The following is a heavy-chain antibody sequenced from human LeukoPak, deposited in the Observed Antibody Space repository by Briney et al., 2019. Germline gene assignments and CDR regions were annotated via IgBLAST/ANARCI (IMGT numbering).Heavy chain of an antibody. CDR2: LYYSGST. CDR3: ARDSRTTTAFDI. J-gene: IGHJ3*02. CDR1: GDSISSSRHY. V-gene: IGHV4-39*07. D-gene: IGHD1-1*01. Sequence: SETLSLTCTVSGDSISSSRHYWGWIRQPPGKGLEWIASLYYSGSTFYNPSLKSRVTISVDTSKNQFSLKLSSVTAADTAVYHCARDSRTTTAFDIWGQGTMVTVSS.